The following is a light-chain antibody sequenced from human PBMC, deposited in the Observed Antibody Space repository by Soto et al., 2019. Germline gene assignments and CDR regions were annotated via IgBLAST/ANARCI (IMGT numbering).Light chain of an antibody. CDR1: SSDVGGYNY. CDR2: EVT. J-gene: IGLJ2*01. CDR3: SSYAGGNNLV. Sequence: QSALTQPPSASGSPGQSVTISCTGTSSDVGGYNYVSWYQQHPDKAPKLMIYEVTERPSGVPDRFSGSKSGNTASLTVSGLQAEDEADYYCSSYAGGNNLVFGGGTKVTVL. V-gene: IGLV2-8*01.